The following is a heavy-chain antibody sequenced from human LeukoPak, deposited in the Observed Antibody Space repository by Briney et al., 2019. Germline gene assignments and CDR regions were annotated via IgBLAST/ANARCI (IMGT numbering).Heavy chain of an antibody. CDR2: IYYSGST. CDR1: GGSISSSSYY. J-gene: IGHJ3*02. V-gene: IGHV4-39*07. CDR3: ARPRWRVVVVSRSGAFHI. Sequence: PSETLSLTCTVSGGSISSSSYYWGWIRQPPGKGLEWIGSIYYSGSTNYNPSLKSRVTISVDTSKNQFSLKLSSVTAADTAVYYCARPRWRVVVVSRSGAFHIWGQGTMVTVSS. D-gene: IGHD3-22*01.